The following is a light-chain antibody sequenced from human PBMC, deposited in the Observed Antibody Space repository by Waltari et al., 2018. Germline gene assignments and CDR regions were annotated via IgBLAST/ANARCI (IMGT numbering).Light chain of an antibody. CDR2: DAS. V-gene: IGKV3-20*01. CDR3: QMYVLLPAT. CDR1: QSVGRS. J-gene: IGKJ1*01. Sequence: IVLTQPPGTLSSSPGERATISCRASQSVGRSLCWYKQKHGQAPRLLIYDASTRATGIPNRFSGGGSGTDFSLTISRLEPEDFAVYHCQMYVLLPATFGQGTKVEI.